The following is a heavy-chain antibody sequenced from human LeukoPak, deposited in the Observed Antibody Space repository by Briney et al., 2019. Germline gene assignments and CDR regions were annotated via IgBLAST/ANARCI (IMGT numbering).Heavy chain of an antibody. CDR2: TNHSGST. CDR3: AWTGIVGATNIDC. CDR1: GGSFSGYY. J-gene: IGHJ4*02. Sequence: SETLSLTCAVYGGSFSGYYWSWIRQPPGKGLEWIGETNHSGSTYYNPSLKSRVTISVDKSKNQFSLKLSSVTAADTAVYYCAWTGIVGATNIDCWGQGTLVTVSS. D-gene: IGHD1-26*01. V-gene: IGHV4-34*01.